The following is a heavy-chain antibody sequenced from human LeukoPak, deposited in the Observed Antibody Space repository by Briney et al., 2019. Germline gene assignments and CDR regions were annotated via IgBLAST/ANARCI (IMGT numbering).Heavy chain of an antibody. CDR1: GFTFNNYW. J-gene: IGHJ4*02. V-gene: IGHV3-7*01. Sequence: PGGSLRLSCVVSGFTFNNYWMSWVRQAPGKGLEWVATMKQDGGEIYYVDSVRGRFTISRVNAKNSLYLQMNSLRAEDTAMYSCARIMDLIGVHFDFWGQGTLVTVSS. D-gene: IGHD2-21*01. CDR3: ARIMDLIGVHFDF. CDR2: MKQDGGEI.